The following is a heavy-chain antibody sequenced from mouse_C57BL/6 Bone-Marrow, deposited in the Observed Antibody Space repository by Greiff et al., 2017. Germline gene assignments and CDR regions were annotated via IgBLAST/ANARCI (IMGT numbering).Heavy chain of an antibody. J-gene: IGHJ4*01. V-gene: IGHV1-64*01. Sequence: QVQLKQPGAELVKPGASVKLSCKASGYTFTSYWMHWVKQRPGQGLEWIGMIHPNSGSTNYNEKFKSKATLTVDKSSGTAYMQLSSLTSEDSAVYYCARERLRRYYAMDYWGQGTSVTVSS. D-gene: IGHD2-4*01. CDR1: GYTFTSYW. CDR2: IHPNSGST. CDR3: ARERLRRYYAMDY.